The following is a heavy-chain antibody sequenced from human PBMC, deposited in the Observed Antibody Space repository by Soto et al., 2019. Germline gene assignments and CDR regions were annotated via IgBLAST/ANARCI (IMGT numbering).Heavy chain of an antibody. Sequence: QVQLVESGGGVVQPGRSLRLSCAASGFTFSSYGMHWVRQAPGKGLEWVAVISYDGSNKYYADSVKGRFTISRDNSKNALYLQMNSLGAEDTAVYYCAKEWYGDYIWGSYRYEDAFDIWGQGTMVTVSS. J-gene: IGHJ3*02. V-gene: IGHV3-30*18. CDR3: AKEWYGDYIWGSYRYEDAFDI. CDR1: GFTFSSYG. D-gene: IGHD3-16*02. CDR2: ISYDGSNK.